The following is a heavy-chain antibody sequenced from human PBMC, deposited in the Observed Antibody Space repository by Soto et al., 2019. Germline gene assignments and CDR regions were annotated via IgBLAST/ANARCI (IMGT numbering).Heavy chain of an antibody. D-gene: IGHD5-12*01. J-gene: IGHJ2*01. CDR2: MSGSDGRT. CDR1: GFTFSSYA. CDR3: TKHLRDGYGGGAFDL. V-gene: IGHV3-23*01. Sequence: GGSLRLSCAASGFTFSSYAMTWVRQAPGKGLEWVSAMSGSDGRTYYADSVKGRFTISRDKSKNMVYLQMSSLRAEDTAVYYCTKHLRDGYGGGAFDLWGRGTLVTV.